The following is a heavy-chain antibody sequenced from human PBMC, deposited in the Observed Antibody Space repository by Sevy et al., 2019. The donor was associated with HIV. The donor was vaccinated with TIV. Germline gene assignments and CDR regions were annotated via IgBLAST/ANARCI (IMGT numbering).Heavy chain of an antibody. V-gene: IGHV6-1*01. J-gene: IGHJ6*02. D-gene: IGHD1-7*01. Sequence: SQTLSLTCAISGNSVSSSSAAWNWFRQSPSRGLEWLGRTYYRSKWYSDYEVSVKGRVTINPDTSKNQFSLHVESVTPEDTAVYFCARGDELNSYYYGMDVWGQGTTVTVSS. CDR2: TYYRSKWYS. CDR3: ARGDELNSYYYGMDV. CDR1: GNSVSSSSAA.